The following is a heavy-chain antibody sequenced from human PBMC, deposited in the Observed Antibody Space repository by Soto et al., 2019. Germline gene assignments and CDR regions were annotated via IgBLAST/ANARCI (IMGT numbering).Heavy chain of an antibody. CDR1: GFTFSNHA. J-gene: IGHJ4*02. Sequence: GGSLRLSCAASGFTFSNHAMHWVRPAPGKGLEFVSAISGNGGSTYYANSVKGRFIISRDNSKNTLYLQMDSLRDDDMAVYYCARFPGYFDYWGQGSLVTVSS. V-gene: IGHV3-64*01. CDR3: ARFPGYFDY. CDR2: ISGNGGST.